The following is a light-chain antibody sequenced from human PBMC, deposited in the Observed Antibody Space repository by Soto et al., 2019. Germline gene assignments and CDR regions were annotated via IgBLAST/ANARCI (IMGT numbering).Light chain of an antibody. CDR3: QQFGSSVT. Sequence: DIVMTQSPATLSVAPGERVTFSCRASQGVSRKLAWYQHKPGQAPRLLISGASTRATGIPDRFSGSGSGTDFTLTISRLEPEDFAVYYCQQFGSSVTFGQGTRLEIK. CDR2: GAS. J-gene: IGKJ5*01. V-gene: IGKV3-20*01. CDR1: QGVSRK.